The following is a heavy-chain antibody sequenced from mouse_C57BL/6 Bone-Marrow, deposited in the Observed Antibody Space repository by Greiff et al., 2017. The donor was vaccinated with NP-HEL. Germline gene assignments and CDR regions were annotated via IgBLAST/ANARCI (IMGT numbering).Heavy chain of an antibody. J-gene: IGHJ2*01. Sequence: VQLKESGAELVRPGASVKLSCKASGYTFTDYYINWVKQRPGQGLEWIARIYPGRGNTYYNEKFKGKATLTAEKSSSTAYMQLSSLTSEDSAVDICARSLFYWGQGTTLTVSS. V-gene: IGHV1-76*01. CDR1: GYTFTDYY. CDR2: IYPGRGNT. D-gene: IGHD6-1*01. CDR3: ARSLFY.